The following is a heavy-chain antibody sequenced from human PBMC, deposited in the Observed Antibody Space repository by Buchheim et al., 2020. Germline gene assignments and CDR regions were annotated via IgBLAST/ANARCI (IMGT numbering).Heavy chain of an antibody. Sequence: EVQLVESGGGLVQPGGSLRLSCAASGFTFSSYSMNWVRQAPGKGLEWVSYISSSSSTIYYADSVKGRFTISRDNSKNTLYLQMNSLRAEDTAVYYCARDGQAIPLDVWGQGTT. J-gene: IGHJ6*02. CDR3: ARDGQAIPLDV. CDR1: GFTFSSYS. D-gene: IGHD2-21*01. CDR2: ISSSSSTI. V-gene: IGHV3-48*01.